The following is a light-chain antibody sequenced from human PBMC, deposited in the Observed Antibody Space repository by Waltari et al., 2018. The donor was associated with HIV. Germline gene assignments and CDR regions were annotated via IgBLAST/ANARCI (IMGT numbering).Light chain of an antibody. CDR3: AAWDDSLSGWV. CDR2: KNN. Sequence: QSVLTQPPSASGTPGQRVTISCSGSRSNIGSNYVYWYQQLPGTAPKLLMYKNNQRPSGGPDRLSGSKSGTSASLAISGLRSEDETDYYCAAWDDSLSGWVFGGGTKLTVL. CDR1: RSNIGSNY. V-gene: IGLV1-47*01. J-gene: IGLJ3*02.